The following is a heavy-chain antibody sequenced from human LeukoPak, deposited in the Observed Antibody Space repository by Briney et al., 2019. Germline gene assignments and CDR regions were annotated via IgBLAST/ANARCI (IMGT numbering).Heavy chain of an antibody. V-gene: IGHV3-7*05. J-gene: IGHJ4*02. CDR3: AREYDSSGTNQVFGY. Sequence: PGGSLRLSCAASGFTFSTSWMTWVRQAPGKGLEWVATIKEDGTKLNYVGSVRGRFTISRDNARNSLFLQMNSLRAEDTAVYYCAREYDSSGTNQVFGYWGQGTLVTVSS. D-gene: IGHD3-22*01. CDR2: IKEDGTKL. CDR1: GFTFSTSW.